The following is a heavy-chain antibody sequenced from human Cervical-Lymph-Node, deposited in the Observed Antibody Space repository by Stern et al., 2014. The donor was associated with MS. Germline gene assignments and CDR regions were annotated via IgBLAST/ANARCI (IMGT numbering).Heavy chain of an antibody. Sequence: VQLVQSGAEVKKPGESLKISCKLSGYSFTIYYIAWVRQMPGKGLEWRVSIYPYDSDATYSPSFQGQVTISADKSITTAYLQWSSLRASDTAMYYCARHVQGFDYWGQGTLVTVSS. CDR1: GYSFTIYY. CDR2: IYPYDSDA. J-gene: IGHJ4*02. V-gene: IGHV5-51*01. CDR3: ARHVQGFDY.